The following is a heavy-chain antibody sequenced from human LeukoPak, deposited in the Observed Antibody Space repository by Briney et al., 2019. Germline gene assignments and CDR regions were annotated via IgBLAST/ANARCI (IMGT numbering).Heavy chain of an antibody. CDR3: ASHVSGDYYYYYMDV. D-gene: IGHD3-16*01. Sequence: SETLSLTCTVSGGSISSDYWSWIRQPPGKGLEWIGYIYYSGSTKYNPSLKSRVIISVDTSKNQFSLKLSSVTAADTAVYYCASHVSGDYYYYYMDVWGKGTTVTVSS. CDR1: GGSISSDY. J-gene: IGHJ6*03. V-gene: IGHV4-59*12. CDR2: IYYSGST.